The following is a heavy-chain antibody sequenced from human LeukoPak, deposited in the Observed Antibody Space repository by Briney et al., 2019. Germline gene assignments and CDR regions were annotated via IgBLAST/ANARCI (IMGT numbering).Heavy chain of an antibody. Sequence: SETLSLTCTVSGGSISSYYWSWIRQPPGKGLEWMGYTYDRGGTNYNPSLKSRATISVDTSKNKVSLNRSSVTAAHTAVYCSAGVDNWNDHVFDIRAQGTMDSVST. CDR2: TYDRGGT. CDR3: AGVDNWNDHVFDI. CDR1: GGSISSYY. D-gene: IGHD1-1*01. V-gene: IGHV4-59*03. J-gene: IGHJ3*02.